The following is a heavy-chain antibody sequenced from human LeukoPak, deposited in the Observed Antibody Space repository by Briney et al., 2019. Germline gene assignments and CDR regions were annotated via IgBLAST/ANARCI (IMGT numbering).Heavy chain of an antibody. J-gene: IGHJ4*02. Sequence: PSETLSLTCTVSDGSISSSSYYWAWIRQPPGKGPEWIGSFYYSGITYHNPSLKSRVTISGDTSKNQFSLKVSSVTAADTAVYYCARTHGYSYGYFDYWGQGTLVTVSS. CDR3: ARTHGYSYGYFDY. CDR2: FYYSGIT. CDR1: DGSISSSSYY. V-gene: IGHV4-39*01. D-gene: IGHD5-18*01.